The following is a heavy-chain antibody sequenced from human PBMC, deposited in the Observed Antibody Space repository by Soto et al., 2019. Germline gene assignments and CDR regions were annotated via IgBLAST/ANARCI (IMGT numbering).Heavy chain of an antibody. V-gene: IGHV5-51*01. J-gene: IGHJ4*02. CDR3: ATRVYDSSGFYPFAFDY. D-gene: IGHD3-22*01. Sequence: LGESLKISCKGSGYSFSNHWIGWVRQMPGKGLEWMGIIYAGDSDTRYSPSFQGQVTISADKSISTAYLQWSSLKASDTAMYYCATRVYDSSGFYPFAFDYWGQGTLVTVSS. CDR1: GYSFSNHW. CDR2: IYAGDSDT.